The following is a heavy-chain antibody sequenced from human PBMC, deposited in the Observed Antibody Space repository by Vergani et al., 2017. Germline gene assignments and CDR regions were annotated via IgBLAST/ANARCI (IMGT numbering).Heavy chain of an antibody. CDR2: ISYDGSNK. Sequence: QVHLVESGGGVVQPGRSLRLSCAASGFTFSSYAMHWVRQAPGKGLEWVAVISYDGSNKYYADSVKGRFTISRDNSKNTLYLQMNSLRAEDTAVYYCARDIRRCWSSTSCWVPMDVWGKGTTVTVSS. CDR1: GFTFSSYA. D-gene: IGHD2-2*01. J-gene: IGHJ6*04. CDR3: ARDIRRCWSSTSCWVPMDV. V-gene: IGHV3-30-3*01.